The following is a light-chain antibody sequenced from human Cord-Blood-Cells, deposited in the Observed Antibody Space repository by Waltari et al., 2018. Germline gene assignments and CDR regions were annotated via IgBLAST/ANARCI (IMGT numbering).Light chain of an antibody. CDR3: QQSYSTPRT. CDR1: QSISSY. Sequence: DIQMTQSQSSLSASVGDSVTITCRASQSISSYLNWYQQKPGKAPKLLIYAASSLQSGVPSRFRGSGSGTDFTLTISSLQPEDFATYYCQQSYSTPRTFGQGTKVEIK. CDR2: AAS. V-gene: IGKV1-39*01. J-gene: IGKJ1*01.